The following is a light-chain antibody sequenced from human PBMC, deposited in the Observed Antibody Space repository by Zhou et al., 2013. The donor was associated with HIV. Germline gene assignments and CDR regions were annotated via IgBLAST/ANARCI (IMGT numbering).Light chain of an antibody. V-gene: IGKV1-12*01. CDR3: QQSYTTPHT. J-gene: IGKJ3*01. Sequence: DIQMTQSPSSVSASVGDRVSITCRASQGISSWLAWYQQRPGKAPKLLIYAASNLENGVPSRFSGSGSGTDFTLTISSLQSEDFATYFCQQSYTTPHTFGPGTKVAIK. CDR1: QGISSW. CDR2: AAS.